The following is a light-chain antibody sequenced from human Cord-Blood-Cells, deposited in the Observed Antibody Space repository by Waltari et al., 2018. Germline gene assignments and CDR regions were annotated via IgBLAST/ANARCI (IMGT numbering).Light chain of an antibody. J-gene: IGKJ4*01. CDR3: QQRSNWPLT. V-gene: IGKV3-11*01. CDR2: DAS. CDR1: QSVSSY. Sequence: EIVLTQSPATLSLSPGARATLSCRASQSVSSYLAWYQQKPGKAPRLLIYDASNRATGIPARFSGSGSATDFTLTISSLEPEDFAVYYCQQRSNWPLTFGGGTKVEIK.